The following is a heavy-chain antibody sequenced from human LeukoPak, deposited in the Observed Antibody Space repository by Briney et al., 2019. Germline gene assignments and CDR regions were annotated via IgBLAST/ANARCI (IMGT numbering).Heavy chain of an antibody. V-gene: IGHV3-30*02. J-gene: IGHJ6*03. CDR2: IRYDGSNK. CDR1: GFTFDDYT. D-gene: IGHD3-10*01. Sequence: PGGSLRLSCAASGFTFDDYTMHWVRQAPGKGLEWVAFIRYDGSNKYYADSVKGRFTISRDNSKNTLYLQMNSLRAEDTAVYYCAKDGMVRGVSRYYYYYYMDVWGKGTTVTISS. CDR3: AKDGMVRGVSRYYYYYYMDV.